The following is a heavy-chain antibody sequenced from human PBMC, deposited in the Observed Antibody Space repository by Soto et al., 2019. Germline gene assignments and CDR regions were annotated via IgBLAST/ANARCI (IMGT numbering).Heavy chain of an antibody. D-gene: IGHD6-19*01. CDR3: AREKAVSGADY. V-gene: IGHV1-18*01. J-gene: IGHJ4*02. Sequence: QVQLVQSGPEVKKPGASVKVSCKASGYSFTNYGITWVRQAPGQGLEWMGWISPYNHNTNYAQKFQGRVTMTTETSTSTADMEVRSLRSDDTAVYYCAREKAVSGADYWGQGTLVSVSS. CDR1: GYSFTNYG. CDR2: ISPYNHNT.